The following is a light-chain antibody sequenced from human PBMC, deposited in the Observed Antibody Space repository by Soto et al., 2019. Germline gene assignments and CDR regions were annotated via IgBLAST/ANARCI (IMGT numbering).Light chain of an antibody. CDR1: QSISSI. V-gene: IGKV3-11*01. Sequence: EIVLTQSPATLSLSPGERATLSCRASQSISSILAWYQQKPGQAPRLLIYDASNRATGIPLRFSGSGSGTDFSLTISSLEPEDFAVYYCQQSRNWPLTFGGGTTVEIK. CDR3: QQSRNWPLT. J-gene: IGKJ4*01. CDR2: DAS.